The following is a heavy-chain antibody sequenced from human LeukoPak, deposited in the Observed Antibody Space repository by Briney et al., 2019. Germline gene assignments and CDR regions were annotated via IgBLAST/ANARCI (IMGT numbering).Heavy chain of an antibody. CDR1: GFTFSSYS. CDR3: ARAAGRDGYNFNYYYMDV. CDR2: ISSSSSYI. V-gene: IGHV3-21*01. Sequence: PGGSLRLSXAASGFTFSSYSMNWVRQAPGKGLEWVSSISSSSSYIYYADSVKGRFTISRDNAKNSLYLQMNSLRAEDTAVYYCARAAGRDGYNFNYYYMDVWGKGTTVTVSS. J-gene: IGHJ6*03. D-gene: IGHD5-24*01.